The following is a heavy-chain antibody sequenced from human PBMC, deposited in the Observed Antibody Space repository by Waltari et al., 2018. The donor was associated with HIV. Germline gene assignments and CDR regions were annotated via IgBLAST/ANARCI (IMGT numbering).Heavy chain of an antibody. CDR1: GGSISSSSYY. Sequence: QLQLQESAPGLVKPSETLSLTCTVSGGSISSSSYYWGWIRQPPGKGLAWIGSIYYSGSTYYNPSLKSRVTISVDTSKNQFSLKLSSVTAADTAVYYCARDKGMDVWGQGTTVTVSS. V-gene: IGHV4-39*07. J-gene: IGHJ6*02. CDR2: IYYSGST. CDR3: ARDKGMDV.